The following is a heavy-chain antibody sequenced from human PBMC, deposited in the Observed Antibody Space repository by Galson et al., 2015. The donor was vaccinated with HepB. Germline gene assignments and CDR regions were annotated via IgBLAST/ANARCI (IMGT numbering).Heavy chain of an antibody. D-gene: IGHD3-10*01. CDR3: ARGPKQVRGIIVPWHYFGP. CDR2: INPNSGGT. Sequence: SVKVSCKASGYTFTGYYMHWVRQAPGQGLEWMGWINPNSGGTNYAQKFQGRVTMTRDTSINTAYMELSRLTSDDTAVFYCARGPKQVRGIIVPWHYFGPWGQGTLVTVSS. CDR1: GYTFTGYY. J-gene: IGHJ5*02. V-gene: IGHV1-2*02.